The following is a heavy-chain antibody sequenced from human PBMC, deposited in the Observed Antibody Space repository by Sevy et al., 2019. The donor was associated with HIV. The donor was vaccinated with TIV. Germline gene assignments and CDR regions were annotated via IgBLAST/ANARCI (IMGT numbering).Heavy chain of an antibody. CDR1: GFTFSGYA. Sequence: GGSLRLSCAASGFTFSGYAMHWVRQAPGKGLEWVGVISYDGSNKYYADSVKGRFTISRDNSKNTLYLQMNSLRAEDTAFYYCAGEGRYYDYVWGGQGALVTVSS. D-gene: IGHD3-16*01. V-gene: IGHV3-30*04. J-gene: IGHJ4*01. CDR3: AGEGRYYDYVW. CDR2: ISYDGSNK.